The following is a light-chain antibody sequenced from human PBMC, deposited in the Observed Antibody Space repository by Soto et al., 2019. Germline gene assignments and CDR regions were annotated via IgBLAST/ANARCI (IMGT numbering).Light chain of an antibody. CDR3: NSYTSSSTYV. CDR1: SSDVGGFNY. Sequence: QSVLTQPASVSGSPGQSITISCTGTSSDVGGFNYVSWYQQHPGKAPKLMIYDVTNRPSGVSYRFSGSKSGNTASLTISGLQAEDGADHYCNSYTSSSTYVFGTGTKVTVL. J-gene: IGLJ1*01. V-gene: IGLV2-14*03. CDR2: DVT.